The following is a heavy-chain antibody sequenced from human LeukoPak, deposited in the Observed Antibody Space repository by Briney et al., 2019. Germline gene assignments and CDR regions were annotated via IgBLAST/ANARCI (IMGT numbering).Heavy chain of an antibody. Sequence: SETLSLTCTVSGGSISSGGYYWSWIRQHPGKGLEWIGYIYYSGSTYYTPSLKSRVTISVDTSKNQFSLKLSSVTAADTAVYYCARDYGQNFDYWDQGTLVTVSS. V-gene: IGHV4-31*03. J-gene: IGHJ4*02. CDR3: ARDYGQNFDY. CDR1: GGSISSGGYY. CDR2: IYYSGST. D-gene: IGHD4-17*01.